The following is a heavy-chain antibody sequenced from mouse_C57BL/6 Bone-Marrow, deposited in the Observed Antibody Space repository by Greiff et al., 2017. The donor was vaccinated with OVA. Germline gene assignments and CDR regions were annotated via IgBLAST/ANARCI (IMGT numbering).Heavy chain of an antibody. D-gene: IGHD1-1*01. V-gene: IGHV1-7*01. CDR3: AKGLFTTVVPGAY. J-gene: IGHJ3*01. Sequence: VQLQQSGAELAKPGASVKLSCKASGYTFTSYWMHWVKQRPGQGLEWIGYINPSSGYTKYNQKFKDKATLTADKSSSTAYMQLSSLTYEDSAVYYCAKGLFTTVVPGAYWGQGTLVTVSA. CDR2: INPSSGYT. CDR1: GYTFTSYW.